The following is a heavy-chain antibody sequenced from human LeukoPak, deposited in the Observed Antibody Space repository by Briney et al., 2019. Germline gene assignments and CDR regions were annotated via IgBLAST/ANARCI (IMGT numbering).Heavy chain of an antibody. Sequence: ASVKVSCKASGYTFTGYDMHWVRQAPGQGLEWMGWINPNSGGTNYAQKFQGRVTMTRDTSISTAYMELSRLRSDDTAVYYCARGEDIVVVVAATIDYWGQGTLVTVSS. J-gene: IGHJ4*02. D-gene: IGHD2-15*01. CDR2: INPNSGGT. CDR3: ARGEDIVVVVAATIDY. V-gene: IGHV1-2*02. CDR1: GYTFTGYD.